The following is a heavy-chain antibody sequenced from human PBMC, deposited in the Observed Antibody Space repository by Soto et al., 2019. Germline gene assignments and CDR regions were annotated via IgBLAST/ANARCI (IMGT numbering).Heavy chain of an antibody. CDR1: GASISYGGFS. CDR3: ARGGGYDSFDY. D-gene: IGHD5-12*01. J-gene: IGHJ4*02. CDR2: ISHLENT. V-gene: IGHV4-30-2*06. Sequence: SETLSLTCTVSGASISYGGFSWSWIRQSPGKGLEWIGYISHLENTYLHPSFKSRLTMSIDRTTNQFSLKLSSVTAADMAVYYCARGGGYDSFDYCGQGVLVTVSS.